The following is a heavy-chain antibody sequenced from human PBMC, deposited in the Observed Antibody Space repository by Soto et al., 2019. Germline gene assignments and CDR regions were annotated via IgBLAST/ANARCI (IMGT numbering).Heavy chain of an antibody. CDR1: GFTFGSYA. V-gene: IGHV3-23*01. J-gene: IGHJ4*02. CDR3: ATDGGYYDTTGYYNDF. CDR2: ISGSGGST. D-gene: IGHD3-22*01. Sequence: EVQMLEYGGGLVQPGGSLGLSCAAAGFTFGSYAMSWVRQAPGKGLEWVSGISGSGGSTFYADSVKGRFTISRDNAQNSLYLQMDGLKAGDTAVYYCATDGGYYDTTGYYNDFWGPGTLVTVSS.